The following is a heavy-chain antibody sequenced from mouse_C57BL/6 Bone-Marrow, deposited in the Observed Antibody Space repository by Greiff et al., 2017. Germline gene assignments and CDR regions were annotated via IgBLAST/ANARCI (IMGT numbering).Heavy chain of an antibody. V-gene: IGHV1-12*01. D-gene: IGHD1-1*01. CDR3: ASGCYYGSSPYYFDY. Sequence: QVQLQQSGAELVRPGASVKMSCKASGYTFTSYNMHWVKQTPRQGLEWIGAIYPGNGDTSYNQKFKGKATLTVDKSSSTAYMQLSSLTSEDSAVYFCASGCYYGSSPYYFDYWGQGTTLTVSS. J-gene: IGHJ2*01. CDR2: IYPGNGDT. CDR1: GYTFTSYN.